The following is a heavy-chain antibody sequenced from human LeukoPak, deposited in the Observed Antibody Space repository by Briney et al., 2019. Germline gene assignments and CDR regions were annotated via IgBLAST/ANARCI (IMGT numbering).Heavy chain of an antibody. D-gene: IGHD5-12*01. Sequence: GGSLRISCAASGFTFSSYSMNWVRQAPGKGLEWVSYISSSSSTIYYADSVKGRFTISRDNAKNSLYLQMNSLRAEDMAVYYCARVRGYDSKTSDAFDIWGQGTMVTVSS. J-gene: IGHJ3*02. V-gene: IGHV3-48*04. CDR3: ARVRGYDSKTSDAFDI. CDR1: GFTFSSYS. CDR2: ISSSSSTI.